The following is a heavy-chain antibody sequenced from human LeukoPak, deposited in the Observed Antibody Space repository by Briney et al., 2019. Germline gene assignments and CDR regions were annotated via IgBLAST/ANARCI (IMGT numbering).Heavy chain of an antibody. J-gene: IGHJ4*02. V-gene: IGHV3-48*01. CDR2: ISSSSSTI. CDR3: ASINDYSNYGGDY. CDR1: GFTFSSYS. Sequence: GGSLRLSCAASGFTFSSYSMNWVRQAPGKGLEWVSYISSSSSTIYYADSVKGRFTISRDNAKNSLYLQMNSLRAEDTAVYYCASINDYSNYGGDYWGQGTLVTVSS. D-gene: IGHD4-11*01.